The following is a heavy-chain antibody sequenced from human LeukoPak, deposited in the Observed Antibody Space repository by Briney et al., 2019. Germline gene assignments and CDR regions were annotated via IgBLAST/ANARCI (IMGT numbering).Heavy chain of an antibody. V-gene: IGHV3-21*01. CDR3: AREPYSSSWTNYDY. Sequence: PGESLRLSCAASGFTFSSCSMNWVRQAPGKGLEWVSSISSSSTYIYYADSVKGRFSISRDNAKNSLYLQMNSLRAEDTAVYYCAREPYSSSWTNYDYWGQGTLVTVSS. CDR1: GFTFSSCS. J-gene: IGHJ4*02. D-gene: IGHD6-13*01. CDR2: ISSSSTYI.